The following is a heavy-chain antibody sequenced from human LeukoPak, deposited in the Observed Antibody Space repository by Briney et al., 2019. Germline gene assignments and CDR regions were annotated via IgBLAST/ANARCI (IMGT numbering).Heavy chain of an antibody. CDR3: ASHYYESSGTKNALGFDP. D-gene: IGHD3-22*01. CDR1: GGSFSGYY. CDR2: INHSGST. J-gene: IGHJ5*02. Sequence: PSETLSLTCAVYGGSFSGYYWSWIRQPPGQGLEWIGEINHSGSTNYNPSLKSRVTISVDTSKNQFSLKLSSVTAADTAVYYCASHYYESSGTKNALGFDPWGQGTLVTVSS. V-gene: IGHV4-34*01.